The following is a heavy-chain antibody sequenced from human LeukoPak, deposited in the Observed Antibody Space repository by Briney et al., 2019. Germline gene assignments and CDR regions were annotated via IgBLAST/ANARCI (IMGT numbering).Heavy chain of an antibody. J-gene: IGHJ2*01. V-gene: IGHV1-2*02. CDR2: INPDSGDT. CDR3: ARLGHGEGWFFDL. Sequence: ASVKVSCKASGYTFTDYFMNWVRQAPGQGLEWMGRINPDSGDTHYAQKFQGRVTMTRDTSISTVYMEVTRLRSDDTAVFYCARLGHGEGWFFDLWGRGTLVTVSS. CDR1: GYTFTDYF. D-gene: IGHD4-17*01.